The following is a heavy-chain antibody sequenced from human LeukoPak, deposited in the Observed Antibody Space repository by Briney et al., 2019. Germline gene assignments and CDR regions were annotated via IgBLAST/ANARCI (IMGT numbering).Heavy chain of an antibody. CDR3: AKDLHLTPESGIAVAGTDY. CDR2: ISYDGSNK. V-gene: IGHV3-30*18. D-gene: IGHD6-19*01. Sequence: GGSLRLSCAASGFTFSSYGMHWVRQAPGKGLEWVAVISYDGSNKYYADSVKGRFTISRDNSKNTLYLQMNSLRAEDTAVYYCAKDLHLTPESGIAVAGTDYWGQGTLVTVSS. J-gene: IGHJ4*02. CDR1: GFTFSSYG.